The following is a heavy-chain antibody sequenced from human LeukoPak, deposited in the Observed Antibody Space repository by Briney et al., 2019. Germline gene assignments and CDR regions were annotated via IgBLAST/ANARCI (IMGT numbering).Heavy chain of an antibody. V-gene: IGHV4-30-4*01. CDR1: GGSISSGDYY. Sequence: SETLSLTCAVSGGSISSGDYYWSWIRQPPGKGLEWIGYIYYSGSTYYNPSLKSRVTISVDTSKNQFSLKLSSVTAADTAVYYCARGKRDGYMLDYWGQGTLVTVSS. D-gene: IGHD5-24*01. CDR3: ARGKRDGYMLDY. J-gene: IGHJ4*02. CDR2: IYYSGST.